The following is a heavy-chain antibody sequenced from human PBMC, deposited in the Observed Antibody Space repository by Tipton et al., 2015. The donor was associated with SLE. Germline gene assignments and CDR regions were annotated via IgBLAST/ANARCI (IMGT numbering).Heavy chain of an antibody. Sequence: TLSLTCTVSGGSISSYYWSWIRQPPGKGLEWIGYIYYSGSTNYNPSLKSRVAIPVDTSKNQFSLKLSSVTAADTAVYYCARGSYYYDSSGYYPNAFDIWGQGTMVTVSS. D-gene: IGHD3-22*01. CDR2: IYYSGST. J-gene: IGHJ3*02. CDR1: GGSISSYY. V-gene: IGHV4-59*01. CDR3: ARGSYYYDSSGYYPNAFDI.